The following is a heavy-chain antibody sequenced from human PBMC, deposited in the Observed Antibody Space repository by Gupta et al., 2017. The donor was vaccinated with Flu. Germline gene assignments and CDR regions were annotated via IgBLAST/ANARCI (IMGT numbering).Heavy chain of an antibody. D-gene: IGHD4-23*01. CDR1: GFTSSSSE. V-gene: IGHV3-48*03. J-gene: IGHJ4*02. CDR3: ARDGPPERWYAGRSPDY. Sequence: EVQLVESGGGLVQPGGSLRLSCAASGFTSSSSEMNWVRQVPWKGLEWVSYISSSGSTIYYADSVKGRFTISRDNAKNSLYLQMNSLRAEDTAVYYCARDGPPERWYAGRSPDYWGQGTLVTVSS. CDR2: ISSSGSTI.